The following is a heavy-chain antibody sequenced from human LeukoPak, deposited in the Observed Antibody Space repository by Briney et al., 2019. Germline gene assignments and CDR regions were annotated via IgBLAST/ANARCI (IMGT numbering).Heavy chain of an antibody. CDR3: ARSQGTTEPLHLDY. V-gene: IGHV3-66*02. J-gene: IGHJ4*02. CDR1: GITLSNYG. CDR2: IYSGGST. Sequence: RPGGSLRLSCAVSGITLSNYGMSWVRQAPGKGLEWVSVIYSGGSTYYADSVKGRFTISRDNSKNTLYLQMNSLRAEDTAVYYCARSQGTTEPLHLDYWGQGTLVTVSS. D-gene: IGHD1-7*01.